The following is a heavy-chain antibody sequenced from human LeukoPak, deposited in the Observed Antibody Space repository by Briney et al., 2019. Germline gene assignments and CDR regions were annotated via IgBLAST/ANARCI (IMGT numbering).Heavy chain of an antibody. Sequence: ASVKVSCKASGYTFTGCSIQWVRQAPGQGLEWMGRINPSSGVTHYAQKFQDSVTLTRDTSISTAYLEVNTLRSDDTAVYYCTTRGGESSPLRYWGQGTLVTVSS. J-gene: IGHJ4*02. V-gene: IGHV1-2*06. CDR2: INPSSGVT. D-gene: IGHD3-10*01. CDR1: GYTFTGCS. CDR3: TTRGGESSPLRY.